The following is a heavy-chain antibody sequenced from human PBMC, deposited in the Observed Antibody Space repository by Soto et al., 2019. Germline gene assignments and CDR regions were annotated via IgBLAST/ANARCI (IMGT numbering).Heavy chain of an antibody. J-gene: IGHJ4*02. CDR3: ASPSRLSYSGYAY. Sequence: SETLSLTCTVSGGSISSSSYYWGWIRQPPGKGLEWIGSIYYSGSTYYNPSLKSRVTISVDTSKNQFSLKLSSVTAADTAVYYCASPSRLSYSGYAYWGQGTLVTVSS. CDR1: GGSISSSSYY. D-gene: IGHD5-12*01. CDR2: IYYSGST. V-gene: IGHV4-39*01.